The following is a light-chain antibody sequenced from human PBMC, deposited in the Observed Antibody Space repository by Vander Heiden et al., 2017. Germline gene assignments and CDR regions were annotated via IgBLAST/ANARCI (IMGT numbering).Light chain of an antibody. V-gene: IGLV2-14*01. J-gene: IGLJ1*01. CDR2: EVS. CDR3: SSYTSSSTLV. Sequence: QSGLTQPASVSGSPGQSITISCTGTSSDVGGYNYVSRYQQPPGNAPKLLIYEVSNRPSGDSNRFSGSKAGNTASLTISELQAEDEAEYYGSSYTSSSTLVFGTGTKFTVL. CDR1: SSDVGGYNY.